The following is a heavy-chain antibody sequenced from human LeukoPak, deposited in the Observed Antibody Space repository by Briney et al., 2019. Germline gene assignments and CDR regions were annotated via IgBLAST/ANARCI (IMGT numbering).Heavy chain of an antibody. J-gene: IGHJ4*02. Sequence: GGSLRLSCAASGFTVSSNYMSWVRQAPGKGLEWVSVIYSGGSTYYADSVKGRFTISRDNSKDTMYLQMNSLRADDTAVYYCAKRGQRTVTNPLYYFDYWGQGTLVTVSS. V-gene: IGHV3-53*01. CDR1: GFTVSSNY. CDR2: IYSGGST. CDR3: AKRGQRTVTNPLYYFDY. D-gene: IGHD4-17*01.